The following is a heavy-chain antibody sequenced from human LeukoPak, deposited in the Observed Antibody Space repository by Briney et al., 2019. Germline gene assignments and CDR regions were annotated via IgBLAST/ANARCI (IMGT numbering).Heavy chain of an antibody. CDR2: FSGNGGGT. V-gene: IGHV3-23*01. J-gene: IGHJ4*02. D-gene: IGHD3-22*01. Sequence: GGSLRLSCAASGFTFSSYAMSWVRQAPGKGLEWVSSFSGNGGGTYYGDSVKGRFTISRDNSKNTLYLQMNSLRADDTAVYYCAKLLYYYDSSQPYWGQGTLVTVSS. CDR3: AKLLYYYDSSQPY. CDR1: GFTFSSYA.